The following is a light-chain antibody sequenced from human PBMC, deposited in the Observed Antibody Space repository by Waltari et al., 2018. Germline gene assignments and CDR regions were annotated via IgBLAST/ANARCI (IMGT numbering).Light chain of an antibody. CDR3: GTWESSRSGAV. J-gene: IGLJ7*01. V-gene: IGLV1-51*02. Sequence: QSVLTQPPSVSAAPGQRVTISCSGGSSNIGNNYVSWYRQFPGTAPKLLIYENTGRPAGMPGRFPGSKSGTSATLDITGLQAGDEADYYCGTWESSRSGAVLGGGTHLTVL. CDR1: SSNIGNNY. CDR2: ENT.